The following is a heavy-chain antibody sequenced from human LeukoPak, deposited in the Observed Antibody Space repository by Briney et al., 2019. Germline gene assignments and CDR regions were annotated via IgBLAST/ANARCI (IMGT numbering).Heavy chain of an antibody. CDR1: GYSISSGFY. CDR3: ARGYSGTFYAEYYFDY. J-gene: IGHJ4*02. Sequence: SETLSLTCTVSGYSISSGFYWGWIRQPPGKGLEWIGIIYHSGSSYYNPSLKSRVTISVDTSKNQFSLKLSSVTAADTAVYYCARGYSGTFYAEYYFDYWGQGTLVTASS. D-gene: IGHD1-26*01. CDR2: IYHSGSS. V-gene: IGHV4-38-2*02.